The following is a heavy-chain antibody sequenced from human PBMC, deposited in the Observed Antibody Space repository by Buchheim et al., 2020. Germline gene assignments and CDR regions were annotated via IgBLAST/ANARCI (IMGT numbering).Heavy chain of an antibody. CDR3: ARDPNSGCGTGWSYFDS. J-gene: IGHJ4*02. CDR1: GYTFTRYF. D-gene: IGHD6-19*01. Sequence: QVQLVQSGAEVKKPGVSVKVSCKPSGYTFTRYFLHWVRQAPGQGLQWMGRINPSDGGTGYAQKFQGRVTMTRDTSTNTVYMELSSLRSEDTAIYFCARDPNSGCGTGWSYFDSWGQGTL. CDR2: INPSDGGT. V-gene: IGHV1-46*01.